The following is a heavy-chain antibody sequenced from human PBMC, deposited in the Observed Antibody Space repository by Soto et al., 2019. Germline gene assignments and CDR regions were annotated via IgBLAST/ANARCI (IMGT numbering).Heavy chain of an antibody. CDR3: ARVPYYYDRSGYADDTFDI. CDR2: IYHSGST. J-gene: IGHJ3*02. CDR1: AGSINSYY. Sequence: SETLSLTCTVSAGSINSYYWSWIRQPPGKGLEWIGYIYHSGSTNYNPSLKSRVTISVDTSKNQFSLKLSSVTAADTAVYYCARVPYYYDRSGYADDTFDIWGQGTMVTVSS. V-gene: IGHV4-59*01. D-gene: IGHD3-22*01.